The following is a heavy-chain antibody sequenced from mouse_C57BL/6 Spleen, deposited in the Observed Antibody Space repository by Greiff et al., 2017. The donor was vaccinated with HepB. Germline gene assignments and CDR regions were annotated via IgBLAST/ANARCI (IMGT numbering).Heavy chain of an antibody. J-gene: IGHJ3*01. CDR2: IDPENGDT. CDR3: TTTAQATRFAY. Sequence: VQLKESGAELVRPGASVKLSCTASGFNIKDDYMHWVKQRPEQGLEWIGWIDPENGDTEYASKFQGKATITADTSSNTAYLQLSSLTSEDTAVYYCTTTAQATRFAYWGQGTLVTVSA. CDR1: GFNIKDDY. V-gene: IGHV14-4*01. D-gene: IGHD3-2*02.